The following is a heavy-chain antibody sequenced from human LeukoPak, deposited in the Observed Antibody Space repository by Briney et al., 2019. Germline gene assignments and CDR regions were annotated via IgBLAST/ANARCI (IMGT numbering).Heavy chain of an antibody. CDR1: GYTFTGYY. D-gene: IGHD6-6*01. CDR3: ARVDGSSRYYYYGMDV. CDR2: INPNSGGT. J-gene: IGHJ6*02. V-gene: IGHV1-2*02. Sequence: ASVKVSCKAPGYTFTGYYMHWVRQAPGQGLEWMGWINPNSGGTNYAQKFQGRVTMTRDTSISTAYMELSRLRSDDTAVYYCARVDGSSRYYYYGMDVWGQGTTVTVSS.